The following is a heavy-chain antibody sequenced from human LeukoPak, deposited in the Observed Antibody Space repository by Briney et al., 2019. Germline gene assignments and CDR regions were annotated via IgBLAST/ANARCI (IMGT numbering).Heavy chain of an antibody. CDR2: IYDSVNT. CDR1: GGSISIFY. V-gene: IGHV4-59*01. Sequence: SETLSLTCTVSGGSISIFYWSWIRQPPGKGLEWIGYIYDSVNTNYNPSVKSRVTISVDMSRNQFSLKLNSVTAADTAIYYCARDRELGVWGQGTTVTVSS. J-gene: IGHJ6*02. D-gene: IGHD1-26*01. CDR3: ARDRELGV.